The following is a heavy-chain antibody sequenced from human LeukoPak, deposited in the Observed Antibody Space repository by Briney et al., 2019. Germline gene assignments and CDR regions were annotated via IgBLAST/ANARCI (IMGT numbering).Heavy chain of an antibody. Sequence: SETLSLTGAGYGGSFSGYYWSWLRQPPGKGLEWIGEINHSGSTNYNPSLKSRVTISVDTSKNQFPLKLSSVTAADTAVYYCARGMYIAAAGPNFDYWGQGTLVTVSS. D-gene: IGHD6-13*01. V-gene: IGHV4-34*01. CDR1: GGSFSGYY. CDR2: INHSGST. CDR3: ARGMYIAAAGPNFDY. J-gene: IGHJ4*02.